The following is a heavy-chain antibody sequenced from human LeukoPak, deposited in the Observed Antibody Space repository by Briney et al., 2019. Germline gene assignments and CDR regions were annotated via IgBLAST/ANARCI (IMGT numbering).Heavy chain of an antibody. CDR2: INRDGSEK. CDR1: GSTLSSRW. CDR3: ATYDSWSGYNIAY. V-gene: IGHV3-7*03. D-gene: IGHD3-3*01. Sequence: GGSLRLSCVVSGSTLSSRWMMWVRQAPGEGLEWMTNINRDGSEKNYVDSVKGRFTITRDNAGNSLYLQMNSLKVEDSAIYYCATYDSWSGYNIAYWGQGTLVTVSS. J-gene: IGHJ4*02.